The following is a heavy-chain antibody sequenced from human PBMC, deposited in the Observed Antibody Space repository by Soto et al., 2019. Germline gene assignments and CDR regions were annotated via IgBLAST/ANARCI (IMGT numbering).Heavy chain of an antibody. D-gene: IGHD4-4*01. J-gene: IGHJ6*03. CDR1: GGSFSGYY. CDR3: ARGPTVTTKGVYYYYLDV. V-gene: IGHV4-34*01. CDR2: INHSGST. Sequence: ASETLSLTCAVYGGSFSGYYWSWIRQPPGKGLEWIGEINHSGSTNYNPSLKSRVTISVDTSKNQFSLKLSSVTAADTAVYYFARGPTVTTKGVYYYYLDVWGKGTTVTVSS.